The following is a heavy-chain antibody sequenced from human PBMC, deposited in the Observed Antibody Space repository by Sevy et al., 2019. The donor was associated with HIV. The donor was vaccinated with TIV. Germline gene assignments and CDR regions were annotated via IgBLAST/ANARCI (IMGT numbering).Heavy chain of an antibody. J-gene: IGHJ4*02. CDR3: ARDHPSTAPFDY. CDR2: IKQDGSEN. CDR1: GFTFSNFW. D-gene: IGHD2-21*02. V-gene: IGHV3-7*03. Sequence: GGSLRLSCAASGFTFSNFWMSWVRQAPGKGLEFVANIKQDGSENFYADSVKGRFTSRDNAKNSLFLQMNNLRVEETAVYYCARDHPSTAPFDYWGQGTLVTVSS.